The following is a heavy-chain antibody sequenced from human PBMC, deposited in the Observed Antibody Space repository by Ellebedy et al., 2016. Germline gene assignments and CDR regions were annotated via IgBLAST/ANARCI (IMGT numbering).Heavy chain of an antibody. CDR3: ARQDRGGFGEFRKFDY. Sequence: GESLKISCAASGFTFSRHDMSWVRRAPGKGLEWVSGISDSGGRTYYADSVRGRFTVSRDNSKNTLSLQMNSLRVEDTAIYYCARQDRGGFGEFRKFDYWGQGTLVTVSS. CDR1: GFTFSRHD. D-gene: IGHD3-10*01. V-gene: IGHV3-23*01. CDR2: ISDSGGRT. J-gene: IGHJ4*02.